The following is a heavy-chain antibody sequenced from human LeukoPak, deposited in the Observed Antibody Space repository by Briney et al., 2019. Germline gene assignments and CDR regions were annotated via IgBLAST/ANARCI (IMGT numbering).Heavy chain of an antibody. V-gene: IGHV3-23*01. Sequence: HSGGSLRLSCATSGFIFSTFGMHWVRQAPGKGLEWVSAISGSAGSTYYADSVKGRFTISRDNSKNTLYLQVDSLRAEDTAAYYCATVATGGDYYYMDVWGKGTTVTVSS. D-gene: IGHD1-14*01. CDR1: GFIFSTFG. CDR2: ISGSAGST. CDR3: ATVATGGDYYYMDV. J-gene: IGHJ6*03.